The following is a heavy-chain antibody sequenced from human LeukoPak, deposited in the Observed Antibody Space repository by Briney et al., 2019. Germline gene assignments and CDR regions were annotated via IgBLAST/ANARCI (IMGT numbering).Heavy chain of an antibody. CDR1: GFPFSSYG. J-gene: IGHJ4*02. CDR3: AKDREVAAAGNLFDY. Sequence: PGGSLRLSCAASGFPFSSYGMSWVRQAPGKGLEWVSAISGSGGSTYYADSVKGRFTISRDNSKNTLYLQMNSLRAEDTAVYYCAKDREVAAAGNLFDYWGQGTLVTVSS. V-gene: IGHV3-23*01. D-gene: IGHD6-13*01. CDR2: ISGSGGST.